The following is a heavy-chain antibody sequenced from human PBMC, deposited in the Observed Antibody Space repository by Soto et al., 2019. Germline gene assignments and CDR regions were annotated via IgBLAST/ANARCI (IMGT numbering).Heavy chain of an antibody. CDR1: GYTFTSYG. J-gene: IGHJ4*02. D-gene: IGHD3-16*02. V-gene: IGHV1-18*01. CDR2: ISAYNGNT. Sequence: QVQLVQSGAEVKKPGASVKVSCKASGYTFTSYGISWVRQAPGQGLEWMGWISAYNGNTNYAQKLQGRVPMTTDTSTSTAYMELRSLRSDDTAVYYCARDHDYIWGSYRSLFDYWGQGTLVTVSS. CDR3: ARDHDYIWGSYRSLFDY.